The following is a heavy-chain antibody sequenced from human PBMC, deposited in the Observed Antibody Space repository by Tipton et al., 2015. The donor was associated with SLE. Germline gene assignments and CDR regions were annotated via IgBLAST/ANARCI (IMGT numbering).Heavy chain of an antibody. CDR1: GGSFNNFY. J-gene: IGHJ6*02. CDR2: INDSGST. Sequence: TLSLTCTVYGGSFNNFYWSWIRQPPEKGLEWIGEINDSGSTKYNPSLKSRVTISVDTSKNQFSLKLSSVTAADTAVYYCARRRECGSCPEAYASYYGMDVWGQGTTVTVSS. CDR3: ARRRECGSCPEAYASYYGMDV. D-gene: IGHD2-2*01. V-gene: IGHV4-34*01.